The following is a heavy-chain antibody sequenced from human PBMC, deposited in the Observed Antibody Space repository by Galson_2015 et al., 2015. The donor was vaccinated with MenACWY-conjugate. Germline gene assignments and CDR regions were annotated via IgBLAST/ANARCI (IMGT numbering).Heavy chain of an antibody. CDR3: ARRTQLWDQDVFDI. V-gene: IGHV5-51*03. CDR2: IFPGDSDT. D-gene: IGHD5-18*01. Sequence: QSGAEVKKPGESLKISCKGSGYSSSSYWIGWVRQMPGKGLEWMGIIFPGDSDTRYSPSFQGQVTISADKGISTAYLQWSSLTASDTAMYYCARRTQLWDQDVFDIWGQGTMVTVSS. J-gene: IGHJ3*02. CDR1: GYSSSSYW.